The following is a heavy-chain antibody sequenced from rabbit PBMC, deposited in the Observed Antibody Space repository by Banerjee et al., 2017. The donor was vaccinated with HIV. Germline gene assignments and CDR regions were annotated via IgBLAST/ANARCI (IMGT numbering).Heavy chain of an antibody. CDR1: GIDFSSYYY. CDR3: ARSGTYGYTAAALDL. Sequence: QQQLEESGGGLVKPGGTLTLTCKASGIDFSSYYYMCWVRQAPGKGLEWIGCIYTGSGSTYYASWAKGRFTISKTSSTTVTLQMTSLTAADTATYFCARSGTYGYTAAALDLWGPGTLVTDS. D-gene: IGHD6-1*01. V-gene: IGHV1S45*01. CDR2: IYTGSGST. J-gene: IGHJ4*01.